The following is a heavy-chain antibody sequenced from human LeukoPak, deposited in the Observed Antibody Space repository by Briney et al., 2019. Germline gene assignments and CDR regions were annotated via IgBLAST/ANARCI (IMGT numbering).Heavy chain of an antibody. V-gene: IGHV4-39*07. D-gene: IGHD3-22*01. CDR3: ARVGGITMIVVLITDAFDI. CDR1: GGSISSSSYY. J-gene: IGHJ3*02. Sequence: SETLSLTCAVSGGSISSSSYYWGWIRQPPGKGLEWIGSIYYSGSTYYNPSLKSRVTISVDTSKNQFSLKLRSVTAADTAVYYCARVGGITMIVVLITDAFDIWGQGTMVTVSS. CDR2: IYYSGST.